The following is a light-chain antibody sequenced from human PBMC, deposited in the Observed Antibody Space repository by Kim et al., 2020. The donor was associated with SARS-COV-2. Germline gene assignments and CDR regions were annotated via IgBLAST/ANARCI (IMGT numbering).Light chain of an antibody. CDR3: QQYSRSMYT. Sequence: SMSPGESVTLSCRASQSISSNLAWYQQKPGQAPRLLIYGASTSATDIPARFSGSGSGTEFTLTISSLQSEDFAVYYCQQYSRSMYTFGQGTKLEIK. J-gene: IGKJ2*01. V-gene: IGKV3-15*01. CDR1: QSISSN. CDR2: GAS.